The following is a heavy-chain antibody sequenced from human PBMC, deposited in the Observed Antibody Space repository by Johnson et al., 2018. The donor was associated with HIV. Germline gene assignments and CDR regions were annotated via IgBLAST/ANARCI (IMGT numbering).Heavy chain of an antibody. CDR2: IKSNTDGGTA. CDR3: ARDRAGVAAFDI. J-gene: IGHJ3*02. D-gene: IGHD3-10*01. CDR1: GFTVSSNY. Sequence: VQLVESGGGLIQPGGSLRLSCAASGFTVSSNYMSWVRQAPGKGLEWVGRIKSNTDGGTADYVAPVKDRFTISRDDSRNTLYLQMNSLRAEDTAVYYCARDRAGVAAFDIWGQGTMVTVSS. V-gene: IGHV3-15*01.